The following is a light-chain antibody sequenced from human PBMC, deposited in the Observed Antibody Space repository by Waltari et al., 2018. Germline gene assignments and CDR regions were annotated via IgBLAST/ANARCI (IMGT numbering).Light chain of an antibody. CDR2: GAS. V-gene: IGKV3-20*01. Sequence: EIVLTQSPGTLSLSPGERATLSCRASQSVSSNYLAWYQQKADQAPRLVIYGASSRATGIPDRFSGSGSGTDFTITISRLEPEDFAVYYCQQYGSSPSFGQGTRLEIK. CDR1: QSVSSNY. CDR3: QQYGSSPS. J-gene: IGKJ5*01.